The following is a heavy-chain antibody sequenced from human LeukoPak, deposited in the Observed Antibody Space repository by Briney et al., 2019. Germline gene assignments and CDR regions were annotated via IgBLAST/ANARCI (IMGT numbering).Heavy chain of an antibody. CDR1: GGSISSYL. CDR2: IYYSGST. D-gene: IGHD2-15*01. V-gene: IGHV4-59*01. CDR3: AREVGYCSGGSCYSYFDY. J-gene: IGHJ4*02. Sequence: SETLSLTCTVSGGSISSYLWSWIRQPPGKGLEWIGYIYYSGSTNYNPSLKSRVTILVDTSKNQFSLKVSSVTAADTAVYYCAREVGYCSGGSCYSYFDYWGQGTLVTVSS.